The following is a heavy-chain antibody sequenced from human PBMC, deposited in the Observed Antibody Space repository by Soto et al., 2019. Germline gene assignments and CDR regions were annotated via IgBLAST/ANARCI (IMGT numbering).Heavy chain of an antibody. CDR1: GGTFSSYA. J-gene: IGHJ5*02. Sequence: SVKVSCKASGGTFSSYAISWVRQAPGQGLEWMGGIIPIFGTANYAQKFQGRVTITADESTSTAYMELSSLRSEDTAVYYCARGRVRETAAHRGNWFDPWGQGTLVTVSS. D-gene: IGHD6-13*01. CDR2: IIPIFGTA. V-gene: IGHV1-69*13. CDR3: ARGRVRETAAHRGNWFDP.